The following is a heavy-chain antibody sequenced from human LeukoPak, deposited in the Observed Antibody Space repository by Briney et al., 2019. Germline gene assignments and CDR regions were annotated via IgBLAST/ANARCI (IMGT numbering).Heavy chain of an antibody. Sequence: SETLSLTCTVSGGSISSYFWSWIRQPPGKGLEWIGNFHDSGNTNYNPSLKSRATISVDTSTNQFSLRLSSVTAADTAVYYCTSAAIWLAFDYWGQGTLVTVSS. CDR3: TSAAIWLAFDY. J-gene: IGHJ4*02. V-gene: IGHV4-59*08. D-gene: IGHD3-10*01. CDR2: FHDSGNT. CDR1: GGSISSYF.